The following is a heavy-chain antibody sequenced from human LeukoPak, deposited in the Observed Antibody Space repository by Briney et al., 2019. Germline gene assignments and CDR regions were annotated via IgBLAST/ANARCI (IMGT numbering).Heavy chain of an antibody. J-gene: IGHJ4*02. CDR2: IWYDGSIQ. CDR1: VFTFSSYG. D-gene: IGHD2-15*01. Sequence: PGGSLRLSCAASVFTFSSYGMHWVRQAPGKGLEWVAAIWYDGSIQYYADSVKGRFTISRDNSKNTLYLRMDSLRAEDTAVYYCARAGYCSGGSCYGSDYWGQGTLVSVSS. CDR3: ARAGYCSGGSCYGSDY. V-gene: IGHV3-33*01.